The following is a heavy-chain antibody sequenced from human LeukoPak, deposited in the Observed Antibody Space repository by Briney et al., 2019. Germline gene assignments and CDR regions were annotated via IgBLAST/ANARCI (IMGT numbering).Heavy chain of an antibody. CDR3: ARDRPRVVVVAATPLLGYFDY. CDR2: ISSSSTI. J-gene: IGHJ4*02. V-gene: IGHV3-69-1*01. Sequence: GGSLRLSCAASGFTFSDYYMNWVRQAPGKGLEWVSSISSSSTIYYADSVKGRFTISRGNAKNSLYLQMNSLRAEDTAVYYCARDRPRVVVVAATPLLGYFDYWGQGTLVTVSS. CDR1: GFTFSDYY. D-gene: IGHD2-15*01.